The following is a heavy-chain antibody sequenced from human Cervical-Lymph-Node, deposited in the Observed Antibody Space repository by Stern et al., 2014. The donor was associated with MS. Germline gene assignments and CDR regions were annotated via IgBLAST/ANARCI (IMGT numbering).Heavy chain of an antibody. CDR2: ISYSGST. D-gene: IGHD3-22*01. Sequence: HVQLQESGPRLVKPSETLSLTCTVSGGSISSYYWSWIRQPPGKGLEWIGYISYSGSTNYNPSLKSRVPISVDTSKNQFSLKLSSVTAADTAVYYCAGSGYYYLGYYYYGMDVWGQGTTVTVSS. CDR3: AGSGYYYLGYYYYGMDV. CDR1: GGSISSYY. V-gene: IGHV4-59*01. J-gene: IGHJ6*02.